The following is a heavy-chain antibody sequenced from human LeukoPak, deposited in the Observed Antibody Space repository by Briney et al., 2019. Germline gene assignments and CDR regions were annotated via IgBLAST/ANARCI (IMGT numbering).Heavy chain of an antibody. CDR2: IRYSGSA. D-gene: IGHD3-22*01. V-gene: IGHV4-59*08. CDR3: ARLVYDSRGYCFDY. CDR1: GDSISTYY. J-gene: IGHJ4*02. Sequence: PSETLSLTCTVSGDSISTYYWSWIRQPPGKGLEWIGYIRYSGSANYNPSLRSRVTISIDTSKNQFSLKLSSVTAADTAVYHCARLVYDSRGYCFDYWGQGTLVTVSS.